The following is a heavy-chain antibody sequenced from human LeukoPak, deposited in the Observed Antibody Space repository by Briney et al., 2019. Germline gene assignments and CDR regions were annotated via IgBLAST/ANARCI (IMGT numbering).Heavy chain of an antibody. D-gene: IGHD5-18*01. CDR1: GFTFSSYE. Sequence: GGSLRLSCAASGFTFSSYEMNWVRQAPGKGLEWVSYISNSGSTIYYAASAKGRFTISRDNDKNSLYVQMNSLRAEDTAVYYCARGVGNNYGYPDYWGQGTLVTVSS. CDR2: ISNSGSTI. V-gene: IGHV3-48*03. J-gene: IGHJ4*02. CDR3: ARGVGNNYGYPDY.